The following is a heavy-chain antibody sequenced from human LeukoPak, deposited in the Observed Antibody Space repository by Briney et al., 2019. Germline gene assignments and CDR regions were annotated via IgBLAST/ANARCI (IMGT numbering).Heavy chain of an antibody. V-gene: IGHV4-59*11. CDR2: FYCVGST. CDR1: DDSFSIHY. CDR3: ARDLVTVTKGLDI. J-gene: IGHJ3*02. Sequence: SETLSLTCAVSDDSFSIHYWTWIRQPPRKGLGWSGYFYCVGSTNYNPCLKCRVTISIDTSKNKFSLKLSSVSAADPAVYYCARDLVTVTKGLDIWGQGTMVSVSS. D-gene: IGHD4-17*01.